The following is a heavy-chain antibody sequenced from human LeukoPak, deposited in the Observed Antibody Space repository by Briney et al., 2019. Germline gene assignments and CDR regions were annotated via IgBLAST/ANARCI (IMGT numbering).Heavy chain of an antibody. CDR2: ISSSSSYI. J-gene: IGHJ4*02. CDR1: GCTFSSYS. V-gene: IGHV3-21*01. D-gene: IGHD2-15*01. Sequence: PGGSLRLSCAAFGCTFSSYSMNWVRQAPGKGLEWVSSISSSSSYIYYADSVKGRFTISRDNAKNSLYLQMNSLRAEDTAVYYCARERDPRTWWPVDYWGQGTLVTVSS. CDR3: ARERDPRTWWPVDY.